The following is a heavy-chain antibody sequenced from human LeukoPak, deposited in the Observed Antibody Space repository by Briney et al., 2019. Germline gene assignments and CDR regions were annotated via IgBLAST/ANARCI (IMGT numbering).Heavy chain of an antibody. V-gene: IGHV1-46*02. Sequence: GASVKVSCKASRSSFNDYSFHWVRQAPGQGLEYMGRVNPTGGGTRYAQKFQGRVTMTRDMSTSTVYMDLTSLRSDDTAVYYCAREVSDFSGTYDWFDPWGQGTLVTVYS. CDR3: AREVSDFSGTYDWFDP. J-gene: IGHJ5*02. D-gene: IGHD1-26*01. CDR2: VNPTGGGT. CDR1: RSSFNDYS.